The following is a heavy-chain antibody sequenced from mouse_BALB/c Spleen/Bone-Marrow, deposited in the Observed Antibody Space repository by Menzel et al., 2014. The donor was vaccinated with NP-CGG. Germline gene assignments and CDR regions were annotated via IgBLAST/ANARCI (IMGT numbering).Heavy chain of an antibody. J-gene: IGHJ4*01. CDR2: IFPGDGDT. D-gene: IGHD2-4*01. V-gene: IGHV1-80*01. CDR1: GYVFSSYW. Sequence: QVQLQQSGAELVRPGSSVKISCKASGYVFSSYWMNWVKQRPGQGLEWIGQIFPGDGDTNYNGQFKSKATLTADRSSSTAFMQLSSLTSEDSAVYFCARGDFDYDFTMDYWGQGTSVTVSS. CDR3: ARGDFDYDFTMDY.